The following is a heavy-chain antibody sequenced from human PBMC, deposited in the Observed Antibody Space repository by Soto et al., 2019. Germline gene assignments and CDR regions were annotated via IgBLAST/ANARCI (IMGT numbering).Heavy chain of an antibody. CDR1: GGTFSSYT. V-gene: IGHV1-69*04. Sequence: SVKVSCKASGGTFSSYTISWVRQAPGQGLEWMGRIIPILGIANYAQKFQGRVTITADKSTSTAYMELSSLRSEDTAVYYCARDLSKNPEKVPWGQGTLVTVSS. J-gene: IGHJ5*02. CDR2: IIPILGIA. CDR3: ARDLSKNPEKVP.